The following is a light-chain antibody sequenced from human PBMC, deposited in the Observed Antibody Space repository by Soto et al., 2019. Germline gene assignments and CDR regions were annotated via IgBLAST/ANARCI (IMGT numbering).Light chain of an antibody. CDR3: QQYHSSLWT. V-gene: IGKV3-20*01. Sequence: EIVMTQSRATLSVSPGERATLSCRASQSVSSNLAWYQQKPGQAPRLLIYGASSRATGIPDRFSGSGSGTDFTLTISRLEPEDFAVYYCQQYHSSLWTFGQGTKVDIK. CDR1: QSVSSN. J-gene: IGKJ1*01. CDR2: GAS.